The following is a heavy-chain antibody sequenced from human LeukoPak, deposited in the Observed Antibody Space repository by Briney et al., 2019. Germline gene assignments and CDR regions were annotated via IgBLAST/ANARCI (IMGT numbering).Heavy chain of an antibody. V-gene: IGHV3-48*02. Sequence: GGSLRLSCAASGFTFSSYSMDWVRQAPGKGLEWVSYISSSSSTIYYADSVKGRFTISRDNAKNSLYLQMNSLRDEDTAVYYCATDYYDGSGYLGRIAREYYYYYGMDVWGQGTTVTVSS. J-gene: IGHJ6*02. D-gene: IGHD3-22*01. CDR3: ATDYYDGSGYLGRIAREYYYYYGMDV. CDR1: GFTFSSYS. CDR2: ISSSSSTI.